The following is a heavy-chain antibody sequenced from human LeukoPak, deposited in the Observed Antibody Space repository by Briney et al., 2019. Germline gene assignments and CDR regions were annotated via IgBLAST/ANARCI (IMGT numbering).Heavy chain of an antibody. D-gene: IGHD3-10*01. Sequence: ASVKVSCKASGYTFTGYYMHWVRQAPGQGLEWMGWINPNSGGTNYAQKFQGRVTMTRDTSISTAYMELSRLRSDDTAVYYCARGSLSRRAMVRGTNFDYWGQGTLITVSS. CDR1: GYTFTGYY. CDR2: INPNSGGT. V-gene: IGHV1-2*02. J-gene: IGHJ4*02. CDR3: ARGSLSRRAMVRGTNFDY.